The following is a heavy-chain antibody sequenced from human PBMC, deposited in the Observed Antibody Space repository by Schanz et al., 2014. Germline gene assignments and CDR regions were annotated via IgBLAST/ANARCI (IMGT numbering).Heavy chain of an antibody. CDR3: ARDFLLEQLGYSHYYYAMDV. V-gene: IGHV3-74*01. Sequence: EVQLVESGGGLIQPGGSLRLSCAASGFTFSSHWMHWVRQDPGKGLVWVARINSVGSNTDYADSVTGRFTISRDNAKNTLYLQMKSLRAEDTAVYYCARDFLLEQLGYSHYYYAMDVWGQGTTVTVSS. D-gene: IGHD2-15*01. CDR2: INSVGSNT. J-gene: IGHJ6*02. CDR1: GFTFSSHW.